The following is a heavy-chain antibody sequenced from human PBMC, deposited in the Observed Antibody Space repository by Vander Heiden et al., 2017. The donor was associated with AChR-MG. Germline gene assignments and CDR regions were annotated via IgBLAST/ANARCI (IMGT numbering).Heavy chain of an antibody. CDR1: GGPFSSYA. V-gene: IGHV1-69*01. D-gene: IGHD3-16*01. CDR2: IIPIFGTA. Sequence: QVQLVQSGAEVKKPGSSVKVSCKASGGPFSSYAISWVRQAPGQGLEWMGGIIPIFGTANYAQKFQGRVTITADESTRTAYMELRSMRSEDTAVYYCARGDYGAGAFDIWGQGTMVTVSS. CDR3: ARGDYGAGAFDI. J-gene: IGHJ3*02.